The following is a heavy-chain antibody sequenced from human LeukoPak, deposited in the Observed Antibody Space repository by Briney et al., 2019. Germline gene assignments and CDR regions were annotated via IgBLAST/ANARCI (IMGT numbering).Heavy chain of an antibody. Sequence: SETLSLTCSVSGGSISTYYWSWIRQPAGKGLEWIAQIHTSGSTNFNLSLKSRVSISMDTPNNQFSLMISSVTAADTAIYYCAGRGLSTGWTFDYWGHGTLVTVSS. D-gene: IGHD6-19*01. CDR2: IHTSGST. J-gene: IGHJ4*01. V-gene: IGHV4-4*07. CDR1: GGSISTYY. CDR3: AGRGLSTGWTFDY.